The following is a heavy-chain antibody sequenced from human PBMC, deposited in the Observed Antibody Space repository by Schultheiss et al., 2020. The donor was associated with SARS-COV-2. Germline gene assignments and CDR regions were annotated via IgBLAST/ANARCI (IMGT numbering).Heavy chain of an antibody. CDR1: GFTFSSYS. CDR2: IRYDGSNK. J-gene: IGHJ4*02. V-gene: IGHV3-30*02. CDR3: AIMTRTANDYGDYDTYYFDN. Sequence: GESLKISCAASGFTFSSYSMNWVRQAPGKGLEWVAFIRYDGSNKYYADSVKGRFTISRDNSKNTLYLQMNSLRAEDTAVYYCAIMTRTANDYGDYDTYYFDNWGQGTLVTVSS. D-gene: IGHD4-17*01.